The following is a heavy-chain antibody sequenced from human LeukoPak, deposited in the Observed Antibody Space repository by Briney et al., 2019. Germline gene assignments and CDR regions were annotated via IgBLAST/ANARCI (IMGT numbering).Heavy chain of an antibody. CDR2: IYYSGST. J-gene: IGHJ6*03. CDR3: ARADYYDSSGYYYDEYYYYYMDV. V-gene: IGHV4-59*01. Sequence: PSETLSLTCTVSGGSISSYYWSWVRQPPGKGLEWVGYIYYSGSTNYNPSRKSRVTISVDTSKNQFSLNLSSVTAADTAVYYCARADYYDSSGYYYDEYYYYYMDVWGKGTTVTVSS. CDR1: GGSISSYY. D-gene: IGHD3-22*01.